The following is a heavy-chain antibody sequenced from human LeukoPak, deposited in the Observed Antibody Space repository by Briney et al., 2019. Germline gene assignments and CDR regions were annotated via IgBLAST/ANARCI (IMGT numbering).Heavy chain of an antibody. CDR1: GFTFSRYW. V-gene: IGHV3-74*01. CDR2: IKTDGSRT. CDR3: ARDIGEQWPHDAFDI. J-gene: IGHJ3*02. D-gene: IGHD6-19*01. Sequence: GGSLRLSCAAYGFTFSRYWMYWVRQAPGKGLVWVSRIKTDGSRTNYADSVKGRFTISRDNAKNTLCLQMNSLRAEDTALYYCARDIGEQWPHDAFDIWGQGTMVTVSS.